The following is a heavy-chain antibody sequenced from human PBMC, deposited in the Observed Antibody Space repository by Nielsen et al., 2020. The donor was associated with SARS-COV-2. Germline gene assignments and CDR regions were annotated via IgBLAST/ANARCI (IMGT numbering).Heavy chain of an antibody. CDR1: GFTFSTYA. CDR2: ISVSGSTT. CDR3: ARDPHYSSGYRDY. Sequence: GESLKISCAASGFTFSTYAMSWVRQAPGKGLEWVSAISVSGSTTYYTDSVEGRFTISRDNAKNSLYLQMNSLRAEDTAVYYCARDPHYSSGYRDYWGQGTLVTVSS. V-gene: IGHV3-23*01. D-gene: IGHD3-22*01. J-gene: IGHJ4*02.